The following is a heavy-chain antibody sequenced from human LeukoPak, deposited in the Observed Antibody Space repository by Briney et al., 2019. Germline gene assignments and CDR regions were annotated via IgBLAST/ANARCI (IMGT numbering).Heavy chain of an antibody. CDR2: INPNSGGT. D-gene: IGHD4-17*01. CDR1: GYTFTGYY. CDR3: ARDSTPTYDYGDYYFNY. J-gene: IGHJ4*02. V-gene: IGHV1-2*02. Sequence: ASVKVSCKASGYTFTGYYMHWVRQAPGQGLEWMGWINPNSGGTNYAQKFQGRVTMTRDTSISTAYMELSRLRSDDTAVYYCARDSTPTYDYGDYYFNYWGQGTLVTVSS.